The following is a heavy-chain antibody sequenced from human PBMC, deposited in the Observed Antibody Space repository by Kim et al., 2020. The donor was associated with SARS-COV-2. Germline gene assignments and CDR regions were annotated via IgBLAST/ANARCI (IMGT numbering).Heavy chain of an antibody. V-gene: IGHV3-11*05. Sequence: GGSLRLSCAASGFTFSDYYMSWIRQAPGKGLEWVSYISSSSSYTNYADSVKGRFTISRDNAENSLYLQMNSLRAEDTAVYYCARVSCGGSCYRPWYFDYWGQGTLVTVSS. D-gene: IGHD2-15*01. CDR3: ARVSCGGSCYRPWYFDY. CDR2: ISSSSSYT. CDR1: GFTFSDYY. J-gene: IGHJ4*02.